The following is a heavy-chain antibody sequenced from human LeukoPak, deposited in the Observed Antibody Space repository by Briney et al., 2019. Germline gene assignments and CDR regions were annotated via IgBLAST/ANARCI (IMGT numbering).Heavy chain of an antibody. CDR1: GFTFSSYW. CDR2: IKQDGSEK. V-gene: IGHV3-7*01. CDR3: TRDLYSNSPFDY. J-gene: IGHJ4*02. Sequence: GGSLRLSCAASGFTFSSYWMSWVRQAPGKGLEWVANIKQDGSEKYYVDSVKGRFTISRDNSKNTLYLQMNSLRAEDTAVYYCTRDLYSNSPFDYWGQGTLVTVSS. D-gene: IGHD4-11*01.